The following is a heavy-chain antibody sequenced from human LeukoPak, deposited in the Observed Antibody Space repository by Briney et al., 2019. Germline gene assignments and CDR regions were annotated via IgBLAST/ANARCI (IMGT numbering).Heavy chain of an antibody. CDR2: IVVGSGNT. CDR3: AATKIQGITGTKVYYYYYMDV. D-gene: IGHD1-7*01. Sequence: GTSVKVSCKASGFTFTSSAMQWVRQARGQRLEWIGWIVVGSGNTNYAQKFQERVTITRDMSTSTAYMEPSSLRSEDTAVYYCAATKIQGITGTKVYYYYYMDVWGKGTTVTVSS. V-gene: IGHV1-58*02. CDR1: GFTFTSSA. J-gene: IGHJ6*03.